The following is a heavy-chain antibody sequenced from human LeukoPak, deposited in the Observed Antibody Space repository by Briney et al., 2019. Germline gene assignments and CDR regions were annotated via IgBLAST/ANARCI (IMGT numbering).Heavy chain of an antibody. V-gene: IGHV4-38-2*02. CDR1: NYSISTDYY. J-gene: IGHJ3*02. CDR2: MYHSGST. D-gene: IGHD2-2*01. CDR3: ARRELIVVVPAASGAFDI. Sequence: SSETLSLTCSVSNYSISTDYYWGWIRQPPGKGLEWIGTMYHSGSTYYNPSLKSRVTISVDTPKNQFSLKLSSVTAADTAVYYCARRELIVVVPAASGAFDIWGQGTMVTVSS.